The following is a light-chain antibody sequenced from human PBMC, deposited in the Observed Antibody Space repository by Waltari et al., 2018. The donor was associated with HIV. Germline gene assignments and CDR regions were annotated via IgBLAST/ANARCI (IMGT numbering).Light chain of an antibody. J-gene: IGKJ4*01. V-gene: IGKV4-1*01. CDR2: WAS. CDR3: QQYFRIPPT. Sequence: DIETTQSPDSLPVSLGERATLNCTSSRTILFSSDNRNYLAWYQQKPRQPPKLLISWASTRESGVPDRFSGSGSGTDFTLTITRLQAEDVAVYHCQQYFRIPPTFGGGTKVEIK. CDR1: RTILFSSDNRNY.